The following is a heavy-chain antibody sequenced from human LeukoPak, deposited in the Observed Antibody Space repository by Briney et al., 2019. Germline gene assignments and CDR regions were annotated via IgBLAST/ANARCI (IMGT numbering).Heavy chain of an antibody. V-gene: IGHV3-11*04. D-gene: IGHD3-3*01. Sequence: PGGSLRLSCAASGFTFSDYYMSWIRQAPGKGLEWVSYISTSGSTLYYADSVKGRFTISRDNANNSLDLQMNSLRAEDTAVYYCAGPGYYDFWSGYYTGAEYFQHWGQGTLVTVSS. CDR1: GFTFSDYY. CDR2: ISTSGSTL. CDR3: AGPGYYDFWSGYYTGAEYFQH. J-gene: IGHJ1*01.